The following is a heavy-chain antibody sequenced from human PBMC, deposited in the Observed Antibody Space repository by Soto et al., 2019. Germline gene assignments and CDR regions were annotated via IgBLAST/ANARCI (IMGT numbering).Heavy chain of an antibody. CDR2: IIPIFGTA. V-gene: IGHV1-69*12. D-gene: IGHD2-21*01. CDR3: ARPHPIAQATDAFGI. CDR1: GGTFSSYA. J-gene: IGHJ3*02. Sequence: QVQLVQSGAEVKKPGSSVKVSCKASGGTFSSYAIRWVRQAPGQGLEWMGGIIPIFGTANYAQKVQGRVTTTADESTSTAYMELSGVRSGNTAVYYCARPHPIAQATDAFGIWGQGSMVTFSS.